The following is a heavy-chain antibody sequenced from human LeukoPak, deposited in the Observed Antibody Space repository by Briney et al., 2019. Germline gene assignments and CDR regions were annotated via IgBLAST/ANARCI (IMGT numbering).Heavy chain of an antibody. D-gene: IGHD3-3*01. CDR2: IKSKTDGGTT. CDR1: GFTFSNAW. Sequence: GGSLRLSCAASGFTFSNAWMSWVRQAPGKGLEWVGRIKSKTDGGTTDYAAPVKGRFTISRDDSKNTLYLQMNSLKTEDTAVYYCTTNLDFGSGYYTVDYWGQGTLVTVSS. CDR3: TTNLDFGSGYYTVDY. J-gene: IGHJ4*02. V-gene: IGHV3-15*01.